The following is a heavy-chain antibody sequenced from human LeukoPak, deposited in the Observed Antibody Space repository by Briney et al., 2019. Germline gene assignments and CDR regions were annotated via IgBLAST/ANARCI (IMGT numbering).Heavy chain of an antibody. V-gene: IGHV3-21*01. CDR3: ARAGQGAFDI. Sequence: GGSLRLSCAASGFTFSSYTMNWVRQAPGKGLEWVSYISSSSSYMYYADSLKGRFTISRDNAKNPLYLQMNSLRAEDTAVYYCARAGQGAFDIWGQGTMVTVSS. CDR1: GFTFSSYT. CDR2: ISSSSSYM. J-gene: IGHJ3*02.